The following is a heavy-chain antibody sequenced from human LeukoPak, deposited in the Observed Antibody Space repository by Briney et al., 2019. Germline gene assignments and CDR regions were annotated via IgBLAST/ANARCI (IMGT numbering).Heavy chain of an antibody. Sequence: PGGSLRLSCAACGFSFRTYWMHWVRQAPGQGLEWLSRINFDGSVTDYADSVKGRFTISRDNAESTLFLQMDSLRDDDTAVYYCAREEAPVEGDDAFDFWGQGTMVTVSS. J-gene: IGHJ3*01. D-gene: IGHD3-16*01. CDR1: GFSFRTYW. CDR3: AREEAPVEGDDAFDF. V-gene: IGHV3-74*01. CDR2: INFDGSVT.